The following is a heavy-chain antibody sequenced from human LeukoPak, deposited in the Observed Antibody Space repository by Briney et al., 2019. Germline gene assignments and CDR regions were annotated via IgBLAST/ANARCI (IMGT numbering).Heavy chain of an antibody. D-gene: IGHD3-22*01. J-gene: IGHJ4*02. V-gene: IGHV3-9*01. CDR3: AKGVYYDSSGYYDY. CDR1: GFIFDDYA. Sequence: PGGSLRLSCAASGFIFDDYAMHWVRQAPGKGLEWVSGISWNSGSIGYADSVKGRFTISRDNAKNSLYLQMNSLRAEDTALYYCAKGVYYDSSGYYDYWGQGTLVTVSS. CDR2: ISWNSGSI.